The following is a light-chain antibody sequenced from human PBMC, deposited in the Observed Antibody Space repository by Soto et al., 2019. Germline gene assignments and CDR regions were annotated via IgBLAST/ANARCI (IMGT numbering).Light chain of an antibody. J-gene: IGKJ1*01. CDR3: HQYGSSPPWT. Sequence: EIVLTQSPGTLSLSPGEIATLSCRASQSVSSSYLAWSQQRTGQAPRLLIYETSSRATGIPDRFSGSGSGTDFTLTISRLEPEDFAVYYCHQYGSSPPWTFGQGTKVDIK. CDR1: QSVSSSY. CDR2: ETS. V-gene: IGKV3-20*01.